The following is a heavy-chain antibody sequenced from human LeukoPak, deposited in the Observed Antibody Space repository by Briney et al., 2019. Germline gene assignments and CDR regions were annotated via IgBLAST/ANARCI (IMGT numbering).Heavy chain of an antibody. Sequence: PSETLSLTCAVYGGSFSGYYWSWIRQPPGKGLEWIGEINHSGSTNYNPSLKSRVTISVDTSKNQFSLKLSSVTAADTAVYYCARGGDGTRIDYWGQGTLVTVSS. D-gene: IGHD5-24*01. CDR1: GGSFSGYY. J-gene: IGHJ4*02. CDR3: ARGGDGTRIDY. CDR2: INHSGST. V-gene: IGHV4-34*01.